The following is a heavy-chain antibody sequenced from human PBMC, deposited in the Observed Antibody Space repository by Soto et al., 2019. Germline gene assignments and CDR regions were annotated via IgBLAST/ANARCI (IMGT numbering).Heavy chain of an antibody. J-gene: IGHJ3*02. D-gene: IGHD4-17*01. CDR1: GGTFSSYA. Sequence: SVKVSCKASGGTFSSYAISWVRQAPGQGLEWMGGIIPIFGTANYAQKFQGRVTITADKSTSTAYMELSSLRSEDTAVYYCARAGSVTTERRDAFDIWGQGTMVTVSS. CDR3: ARAGSVTTERRDAFDI. CDR2: IIPIFGTA. V-gene: IGHV1-69*06.